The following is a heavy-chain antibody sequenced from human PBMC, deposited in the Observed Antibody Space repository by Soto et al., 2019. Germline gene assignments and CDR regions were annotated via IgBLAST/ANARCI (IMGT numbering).Heavy chain of an antibody. Sequence: GGSLRLSCAASGFTFSSYAMHWVRQAPGKGLEWVAVISYDGSNKYYADSVKGRFTISRDNAKNSLYLQMNSLRAEDTAVYYCARDGGYCSGGSCYGVEDAFDIWGQGTMVTVSS. V-gene: IGHV3-30-3*01. CDR2: ISYDGSNK. J-gene: IGHJ3*02. CDR3: ARDGGYCSGGSCYGVEDAFDI. D-gene: IGHD2-15*01. CDR1: GFTFSSYA.